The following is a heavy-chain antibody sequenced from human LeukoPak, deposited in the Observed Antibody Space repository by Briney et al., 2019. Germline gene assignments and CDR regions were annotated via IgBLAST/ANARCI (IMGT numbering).Heavy chain of an antibody. D-gene: IGHD5-18*01. CDR1: GGSISSSSYY. CDR2: IYYSGSI. Sequence: SETLSLTCTVSGGSISSSSYYWGWIRQPPGKGLEWIGNIYYSGSIYDNPSLKSRVTISVDTSQSQFSLKLSSVTAADTAVYYCARAQIQLWSFDYWGQGTLVTVSS. CDR3: ARAQIQLWSFDY. J-gene: IGHJ4*02. V-gene: IGHV4-39*01.